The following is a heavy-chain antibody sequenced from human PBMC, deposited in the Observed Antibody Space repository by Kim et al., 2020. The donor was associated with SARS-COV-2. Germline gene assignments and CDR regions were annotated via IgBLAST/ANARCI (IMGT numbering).Heavy chain of an antibody. CDR2: ISGDGGST. V-gene: IGHV3-43*02. CDR3: AILDSSSWEEYFQH. D-gene: IGHD6-13*01. Sequence: GGSLRLSCAASGFTFDDYAMHWVRQAPGKGLEWVSLISGDGGSTYYADSVKGRFTISRDNSKNSLYLQMNSLRTEDTALYYCAILDSSSWEEYFQHWGQGTLVTVSS. CDR1: GFTFDDYA. J-gene: IGHJ1*01.